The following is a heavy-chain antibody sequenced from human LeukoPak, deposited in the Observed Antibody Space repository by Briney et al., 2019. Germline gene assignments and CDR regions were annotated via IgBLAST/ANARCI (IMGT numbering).Heavy chain of an antibody. CDR3: ARDRGGYAGEGMDV. Sequence: GASVKVSCKVSGYTLTELSMHWVRQAPGKGLEWMGGFDPEDGETIYAQKFQGRVTMTTDTSTSTAYMELRSLRSDDTAVYYCARDRGGYAGEGMDVWGQGTTVTVSS. V-gene: IGHV1-24*01. CDR2: FDPEDGET. D-gene: IGHD5-18*01. J-gene: IGHJ6*02. CDR1: GYTLTELS.